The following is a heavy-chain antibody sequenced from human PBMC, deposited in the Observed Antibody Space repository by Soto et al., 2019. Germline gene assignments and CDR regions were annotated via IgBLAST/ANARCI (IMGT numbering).Heavy chain of an antibody. D-gene: IGHD2-15*01. CDR3: ARDGRLSGCSGYYSSAMDA. Sequence: QVQLVESEGGVVQPGMSLRLSCAASGFTFSYYGLHWVRQAPGKGLEWVAVLSSGDPDTYYVDSVKGRFTISRDNSKNTLYLQMSSLRGGDTAVYCCARDGRLSGCSGYYSSAMDAWGQGTRVIVSS. CDR2: LSSGDPDT. J-gene: IGHJ6*02. CDR1: GFTFSYYG. V-gene: IGHV3-30*04.